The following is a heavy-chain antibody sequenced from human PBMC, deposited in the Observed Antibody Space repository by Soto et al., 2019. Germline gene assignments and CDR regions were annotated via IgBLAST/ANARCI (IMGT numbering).Heavy chain of an antibody. CDR2: IWYDGSKK. V-gene: IGHV3-33*01. D-gene: IGHD3-10*01. Sequence: QVQVVESGGGVVQPGRSLRLSCAASGFTFSAYGMHWVRQAPGKGLEWVALIWYDGSKKYYEDSVKGRFTISRDNSKNAVHLQMNSLRGDETAVYYCARARGLERSGTYAEWYYYGMDVWGQGTTVIVSS. CDR1: GFTFSAYG. J-gene: IGHJ6*02. CDR3: ARARGLERSGTYAEWYYYGMDV.